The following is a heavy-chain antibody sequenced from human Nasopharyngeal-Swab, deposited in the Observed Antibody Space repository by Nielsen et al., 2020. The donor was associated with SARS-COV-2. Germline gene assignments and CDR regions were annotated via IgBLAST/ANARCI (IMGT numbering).Heavy chain of an antibody. CDR1: GFTFSSYA. V-gene: IGHV3-30-3*01. Sequence: GESLKISCAASGFTFSSYAMHWVRQAPGKGLEWVAVISYDGSNKYHADSVKGRFTISRDNSKNTLYLQMNSLIAEDTAVYYCARSYYGAYYYGMDVWGQGTTVTVSS. D-gene: IGHD4-17*01. CDR3: ARSYYGAYYYGMDV. J-gene: IGHJ6*02. CDR2: ISYDGSNK.